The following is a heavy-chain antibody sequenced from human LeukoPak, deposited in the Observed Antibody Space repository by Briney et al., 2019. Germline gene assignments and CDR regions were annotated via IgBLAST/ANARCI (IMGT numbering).Heavy chain of an antibody. CDR2: ISGSGDSA. J-gene: IGHJ5*02. CDR1: GFTFSVYA. D-gene: IGHD3-3*01. Sequence: GESLRLSCAASGFTFSVYAMTWVRQAPGKGLEWVSGISGSGDSAYYADSVKGWFTISRDNSKNTLYLQMNSLRAEDTAVYFCAKRIIGFGFDPWGQGTLLTVSS. V-gene: IGHV3-23*01. CDR3: AKRIIGFGFDP.